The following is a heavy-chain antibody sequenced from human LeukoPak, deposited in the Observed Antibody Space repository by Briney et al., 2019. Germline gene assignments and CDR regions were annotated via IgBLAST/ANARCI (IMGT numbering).Heavy chain of an antibody. Sequence: VGSLRLSCAASGFTFSSYAMSWVRQAPGKGLEWVSAISGGGGSTYYADSVKGRFTISRDNSKNTLYLQMNSLRAEDTAVYYCAKDIGQYYYDSSGYDYYFDYWGQGTLVTVSS. CDR1: GFTFSSYA. V-gene: IGHV3-23*01. D-gene: IGHD3-22*01. CDR3: AKDIGQYYYDSSGYDYYFDY. CDR2: ISGGGGST. J-gene: IGHJ4*02.